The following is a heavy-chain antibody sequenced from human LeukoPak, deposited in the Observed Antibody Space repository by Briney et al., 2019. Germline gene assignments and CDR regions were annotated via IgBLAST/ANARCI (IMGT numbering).Heavy chain of an antibody. CDR3: AREATSLGVVKGFDR. V-gene: IGHV1-2*02. J-gene: IGHJ5*02. CDR1: GYTFTVYY. Sequence: ASVKVSCKASGYTFTVYYMHWVRQAPGQGLEWMGWINPNSGGTNYAQKFQGRVTMTRDTSISTAYMELSRLRSDDTAVYYCAREATSLGVVKGFDRWGQGTLVTVSS. CDR2: INPNSGGT. D-gene: IGHD3-3*01.